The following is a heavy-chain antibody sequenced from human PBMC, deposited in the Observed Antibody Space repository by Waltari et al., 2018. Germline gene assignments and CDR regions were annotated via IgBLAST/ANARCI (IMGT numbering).Heavy chain of an antibody. J-gene: IGHJ4*02. Sequence: EVQLLESGGGLVQPGGSLRLSCAASGFTFSSYAMSWVRQAPGKGLEWVSSIRAGGASTYHADSVKGRFTISRDNSKNTLYLAMNSLRAEDTALYYCATSYGAYGEYYFDYWGQGTLVTVSS. CDR1: GFTFSSYA. D-gene: IGHD5-12*01. V-gene: IGHV3-23*01. CDR3: ATSYGAYGEYYFDY. CDR2: IRAGGAST.